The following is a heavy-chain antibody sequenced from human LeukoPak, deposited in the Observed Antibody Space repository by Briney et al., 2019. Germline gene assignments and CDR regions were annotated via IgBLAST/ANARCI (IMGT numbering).Heavy chain of an antibody. V-gene: IGHV1-18*01. CDR3: ARDRSPDLYYYYGMDV. CDR1: GYTFTSHG. J-gene: IGHJ6*02. CDR2: ISAYNGNT. D-gene: IGHD2-15*01. Sequence: PAASVKVSCKASGYTFTSHGISWVRQAPGQGLEWMGWISAYNGNTNYAQKLQGRVTMTTDTSTSTAYMELRSLRSDDTAVYYCARDRSPDLYYYYGMDVWGQGTTVTVSS.